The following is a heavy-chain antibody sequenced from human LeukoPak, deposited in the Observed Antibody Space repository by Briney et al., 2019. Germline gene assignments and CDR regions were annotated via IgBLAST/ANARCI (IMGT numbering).Heavy chain of an antibody. CDR2: IYHSGST. Sequence: NPSETLSLTCTVSGGSISNYYWSWIRQPPGKGLEYIGFIYHSGSTNYNPSFKSRVTMSVDKSKNQFSLKVSSVTAADTAVYYCARSPCSSTSCYYYYGMDVWGQGTTVTVSS. CDR1: GGSISNYY. CDR3: ARSPCSSTSCYYYYGMDV. V-gene: IGHV4-59*12. J-gene: IGHJ6*02. D-gene: IGHD2-2*01.